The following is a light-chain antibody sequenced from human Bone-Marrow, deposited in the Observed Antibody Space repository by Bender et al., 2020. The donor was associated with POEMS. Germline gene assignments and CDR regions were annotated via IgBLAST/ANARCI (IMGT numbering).Light chain of an antibody. CDR3: RAWNTYSVM. CDR1: DLGDKY. CDR2: QDT. J-gene: IGLJ3*02. Sequence: SYEVTQPPSVSVSPGQTASITCSGDDLGDKYVAWYQQKPGQSPVLVIYQDTKRPSGIPERFSGSNSGNTATLTISGTQAVNAADYYCRAWNTYSVMFGGGTTLSVL. V-gene: IGLV3-1*01.